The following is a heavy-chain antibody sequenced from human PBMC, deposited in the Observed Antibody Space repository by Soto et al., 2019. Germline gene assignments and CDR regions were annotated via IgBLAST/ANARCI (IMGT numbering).Heavy chain of an antibody. CDR2: ISYSGGT. CDR1: GASIRSYY. Sequence: PSETLSLTCTVSGASIRSYYWSWIRQPPGKGLELIGYISYSGGTNYNPSLKSRVTISVDTSKNQFSLKLRSVSAADTDVYYCSTRSSINADLVDYWGQGTLVNVSS. V-gene: IGHV4-59*01. CDR3: STRSSINADLVDY. D-gene: IGHD4-17*01. J-gene: IGHJ4*02.